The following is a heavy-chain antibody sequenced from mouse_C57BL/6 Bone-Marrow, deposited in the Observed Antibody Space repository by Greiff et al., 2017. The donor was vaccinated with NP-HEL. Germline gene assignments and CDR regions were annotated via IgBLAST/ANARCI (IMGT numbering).Heavy chain of an antibody. J-gene: IGHJ2*01. CDR1: GYTFTSYW. V-gene: IGHV1-69*01. D-gene: IGHD1-1*02. CDR2: IDPSDSYT. Sequence: QVQLQQPGAELVMPGASVKLSCKASGYTFTSYWVHWVKQRPGQGLEWIGEIDPSDSYTNYNQKFKGKSTLTVDKSSSTAYMQLSSLTSEDSAVYYCARGSYVWYYFDYWGQGTTLTVSS. CDR3: ARGSYVWYYFDY.